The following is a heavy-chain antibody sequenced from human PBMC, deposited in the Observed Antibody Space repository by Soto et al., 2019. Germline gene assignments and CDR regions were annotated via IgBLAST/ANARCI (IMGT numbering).Heavy chain of an antibody. J-gene: IGHJ4*02. D-gene: IGHD6-19*01. CDR1: GFTFSSYW. CDR3: VRGEGGWETY. Sequence: EVQLMESGGGLVQPGGSLRLSCAASGFTFSSYWMHWVRQAPGKGLVWVSRINSDGSSTTYADSVKGRFTISRDNAKNTLYLQMNSLRAEDTAVFYCVRGEGGWETYWGQGTLVTVSS. V-gene: IGHV3-74*01. CDR2: INSDGSST.